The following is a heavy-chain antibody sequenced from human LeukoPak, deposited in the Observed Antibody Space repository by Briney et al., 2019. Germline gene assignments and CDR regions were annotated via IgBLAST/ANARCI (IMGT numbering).Heavy chain of an antibody. Sequence: ASVKVSCKASGYTFTSYGISWVRQAPGQVLEWMGWISAYNGNTNYAQKLQGRLTMATDTCTSTAYMEQRSLRSDNSAVYYCASRRYCSSTSCYSDAFDIWGQGTMVTVSS. CDR1: GYTFTSYG. J-gene: IGHJ3*02. V-gene: IGHV1-18*01. CDR3: ASRRYCSSTSCYSDAFDI. CDR2: ISAYNGNT. D-gene: IGHD2-2*01.